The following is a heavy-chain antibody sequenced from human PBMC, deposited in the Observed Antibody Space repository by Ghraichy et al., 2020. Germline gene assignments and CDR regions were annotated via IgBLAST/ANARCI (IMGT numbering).Heavy chain of an antibody. CDR2: IYYSGST. CDR1: GGSISSSSYY. D-gene: IGHD3-10*01. V-gene: IGHV4-39*01. CDR3: ARDYYGSGSYFDY. J-gene: IGHJ4*02. Sequence: SQTLSLTCTVSGGSISSSSYYWGWIRQPPGKGLEWIGSIYYSGSTYYNPSLKSRVTISVDTSKNQFSLKLSSVTAADTAVYYCARDYYGSGSYFDYWGQGTLVTVSS.